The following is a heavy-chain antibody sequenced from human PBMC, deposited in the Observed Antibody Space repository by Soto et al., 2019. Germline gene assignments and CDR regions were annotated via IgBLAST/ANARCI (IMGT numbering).Heavy chain of an antibody. V-gene: IGHV3-9*01. D-gene: IGHD5-18*01. CDR2: ISWNSGSI. Sequence: GGSLRLSCAASGFTFDDYAMHWVRQAPGKGLEWVSGISWNSGSIGYADSVKGRFTISRDNAKNSLYLQMNSLRAEDTALHYCAKDIPDVEWLGGYYGMDVWGQGTTVTVSS. CDR1: GFTFDDYA. J-gene: IGHJ6*02. CDR3: AKDIPDVEWLGGYYGMDV.